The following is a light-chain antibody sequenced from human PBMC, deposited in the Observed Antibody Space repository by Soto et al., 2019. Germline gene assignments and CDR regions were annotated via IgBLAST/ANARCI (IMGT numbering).Light chain of an antibody. J-gene: IGKJ1*01. V-gene: IGKV1-6*01. CDR2: AAS. CDR3: LQDGSYFQS. Sequence: AIQMTQSPSSLSAYVGDRVTITCRASEDIRQDLGWYQQKPGKAPKLLIYAASSLQSGVPSRFSGSGSGTDFTLTISSLQPEDFATYYCLQDGSYFQSFGQGTRVEVK. CDR1: EDIRQD.